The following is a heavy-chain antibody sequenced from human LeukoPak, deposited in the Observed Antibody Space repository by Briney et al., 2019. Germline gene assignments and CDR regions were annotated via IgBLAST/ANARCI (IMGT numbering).Heavy chain of an antibody. V-gene: IGHV3-23*01. Sequence: GGSLRLSCATSGFTFSGYGMNWVRQAPGKGLEWVSGISNGGGNIYYADSVKGRFTISRDNSNNTLYLQMNSLRAEDTAVYYCAKAVVVPAARSRYFDYWGQGTLVTVSS. CDR1: GFTFSGYG. CDR3: AKAVVVPAARSRYFDY. J-gene: IGHJ4*02. D-gene: IGHD2-2*01. CDR2: ISNGGGNI.